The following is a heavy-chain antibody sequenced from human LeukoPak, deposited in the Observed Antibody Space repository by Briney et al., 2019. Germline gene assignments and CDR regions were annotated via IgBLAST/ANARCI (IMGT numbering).Heavy chain of an antibody. V-gene: IGHV4-39*01. CDR3: ALLWFGESNWFDP. D-gene: IGHD3-10*01. CDR2: IYYSGST. Sequence: SETLSLTYTVSGGSISSSSYYWGWIRQPPGKGLEWIGSIYYSGSTYYNPSLKSRVTISVDTSKSQFSLKLRSVTAADTAVYYCALLWFGESNWFDPWGQGRLVTVSS. J-gene: IGHJ5*02. CDR1: GGSISSSSYY.